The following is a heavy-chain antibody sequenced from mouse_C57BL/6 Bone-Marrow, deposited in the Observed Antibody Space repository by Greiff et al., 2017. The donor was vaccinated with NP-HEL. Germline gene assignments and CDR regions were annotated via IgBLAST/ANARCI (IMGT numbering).Heavy chain of an antibody. J-gene: IGHJ4*01. CDR3: ARLRSTTGPGAMDY. Sequence: EVQLQQSGPELVKPGASVKIPCKASGYTFTGYNMDWVKQSHGKSLEWIGDINPNNGGTIYNQKFKGKATLTVDKSSSTAYMELRSLTSEDTAVYYCARLRSTTGPGAMDYWGQGTSVTVSS. D-gene: IGHD1-1*01. CDR2: INPNNGGT. V-gene: IGHV1-18*01. CDR1: GYTFTGYN.